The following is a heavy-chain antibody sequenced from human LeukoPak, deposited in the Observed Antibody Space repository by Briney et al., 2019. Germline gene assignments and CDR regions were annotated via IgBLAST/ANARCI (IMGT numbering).Heavy chain of an antibody. CDR2: ISTYNGNT. CDR1: GYTFTSYG. Sequence: ASVKISCKASGYTFTSYGISWVRQAPGQGLEWMGWISTYNGNTNYAQKLQGRVTITTDTSTSTAYMELRRLRSDATAVYYCARDGAVAGMAFDYWGQGTLVTVSS. J-gene: IGHJ4*02. CDR3: ARDGAVAGMAFDY. D-gene: IGHD6-19*01. V-gene: IGHV1-18*01.